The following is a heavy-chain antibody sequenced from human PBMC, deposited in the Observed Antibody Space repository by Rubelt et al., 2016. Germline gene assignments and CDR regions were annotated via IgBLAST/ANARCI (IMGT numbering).Heavy chain of an antibody. CDR3: AGSDGVDW. D-gene: IGHD2-21*01. Sequence: RDGSSTSYADSVKGRFSISRDNAKNSVYLQMNSLRAEDTAVYYCAGSDGVDWWGQGTLVTVSS. CDR2: RDGSST. V-gene: IGHV3-74*01. J-gene: IGHJ4*02.